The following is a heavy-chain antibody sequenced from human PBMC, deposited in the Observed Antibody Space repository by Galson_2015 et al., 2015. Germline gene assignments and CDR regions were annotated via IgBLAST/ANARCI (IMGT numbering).Heavy chain of an antibody. D-gene: IGHD5-24*01. CDR3: ARGRRDGYNFEGNGDY. J-gene: IGHJ4*02. Sequence: SLRLSCAASGFTFSSYEMNWVRQAPGKGLEWVSYISSSGSTINYADSVKGRFTISRDNAKNSLYLQMNSLRAEDTAVYYCARGRRDGYNFEGNGDYWGQGTLVTVSS. CDR1: GFTFSSYE. CDR2: ISSSGSTI. V-gene: IGHV3-48*03.